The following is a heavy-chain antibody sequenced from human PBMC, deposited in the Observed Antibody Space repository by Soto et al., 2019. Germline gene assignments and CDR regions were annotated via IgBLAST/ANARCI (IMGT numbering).Heavy chain of an antibody. V-gene: IGHV3-30*03. Sequence: VQLVESGGGLVQPGGSLRLSCAASGFTFSNAWMNWVRQAAGKGLEWVASMTYDGATEYYADSVKGRFTVSRDNSKRTLSLQMNSLRPEDTAVYYCARVRLSIAVNDALDVWGQGTTVTVSS. CDR2: MTYDGATE. J-gene: IGHJ3*01. CDR1: GFTFSNAW. D-gene: IGHD3-3*02. CDR3: ARVRLSIAVNDALDV.